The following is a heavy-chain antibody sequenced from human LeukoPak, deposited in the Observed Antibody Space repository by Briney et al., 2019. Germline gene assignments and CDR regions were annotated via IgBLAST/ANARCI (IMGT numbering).Heavy chain of an antibody. D-gene: IGHD3-10*01. CDR1: GGSISSGDYY. J-gene: IGHJ5*02. CDR3: ARSQIYGSGSLVDP. CDR2: IYYGGST. V-gene: IGHV4-30-4*01. Sequence: PSQTLSLTCTVSGGSISSGDYYWSWIRQPPGKGLEWIGFIYYGGSTYYNPSLKSRVTISVDTSKNQFSLKLSSVTAADTAVYYCARSQIYGSGSLVDPWGQGTLVTVSS.